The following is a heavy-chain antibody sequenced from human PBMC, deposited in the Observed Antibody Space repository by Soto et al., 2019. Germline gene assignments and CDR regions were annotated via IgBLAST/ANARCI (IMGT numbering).Heavy chain of an antibody. V-gene: IGHV4-31*03. CDR1: GDSIGGVGY. Sequence: SETLSLTCTVSGDSIGGVGYWSWIRQFPGRGLEWIGCISSSGSTYYNPALNNRISLSLDTSQNQFSLKLLSVTAADTAIYYCARSGVTGIVIPSHWLDPWGQGTLVTVSS. CDR3: ARSGVTGIVIPSHWLDP. CDR2: ISSSGST. D-gene: IGHD2-21*02. J-gene: IGHJ5*02.